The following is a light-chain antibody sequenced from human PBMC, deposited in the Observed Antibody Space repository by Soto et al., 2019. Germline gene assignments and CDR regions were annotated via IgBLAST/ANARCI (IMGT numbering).Light chain of an antibody. Sequence: QPVLTQPPSASGTPGQRVTISCSGSSSNIGSNYVYWYRQLPGTAPKLLIYRNNQRPSGVPDRFSGSKSGTSASLAISGLRSEDEADYYCAAWDDSLSGPVFGGGTKLTVL. CDR3: AAWDDSLSGPV. J-gene: IGLJ2*01. CDR2: RNN. CDR1: SSNIGSNY. V-gene: IGLV1-47*01.